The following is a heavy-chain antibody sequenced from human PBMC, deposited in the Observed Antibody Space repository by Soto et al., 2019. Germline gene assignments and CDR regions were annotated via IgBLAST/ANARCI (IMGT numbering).Heavy chain of an antibody. D-gene: IGHD3-22*01. CDR2: IYYSGST. J-gene: IGHJ4*02. Sequence: SETLSLTCSVSGVSVSSNIYYWTWIHQHPGKGPEWIGHIYYSGSTYYNPSLKSRVTISLDMSKTQFSLKLTSVSAADTAVYYCARGYDYDSGGYLFDYWGQGTLVTVCS. V-gene: IGHV4-31*03. CDR1: GVSVSSNIYY. CDR3: ARGYDYDSGGYLFDY.